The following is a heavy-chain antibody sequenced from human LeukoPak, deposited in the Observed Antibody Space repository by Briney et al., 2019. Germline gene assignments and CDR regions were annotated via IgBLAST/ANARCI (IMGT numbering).Heavy chain of an antibody. CDR2: IKQDGSEK. CDR1: GFTFSSYW. CDR3: ARDSPVILAGGFDP. Sequence: AGGSLRLSCAASGFTFSSYWMSWVRQAPGKGLEWVANIKQDGSEKYYVDSVKGRFTISRDNAKNSLYLQMNSLRAEDTAVYHCARDSPVILAGGFDPWGQGTLVTVSS. D-gene: IGHD2/OR15-2a*01. J-gene: IGHJ5*02. V-gene: IGHV3-7*01.